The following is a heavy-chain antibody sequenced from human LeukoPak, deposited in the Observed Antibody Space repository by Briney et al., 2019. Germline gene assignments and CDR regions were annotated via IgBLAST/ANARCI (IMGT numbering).Heavy chain of an antibody. Sequence: ASVKVSCRASGYSFGTYGFCWVRQAPGQGLEWMGWISANNGKTTYAQKFQGRVTLTADTSTSTVYMELTSLRPADTAVYFCAKVAGDRMDYWGQGTLVTVSS. D-gene: IGHD6-13*01. CDR1: GYSFGTYG. CDR3: AKVAGDRMDY. V-gene: IGHV1-18*01. J-gene: IGHJ4*02. CDR2: ISANNGKT.